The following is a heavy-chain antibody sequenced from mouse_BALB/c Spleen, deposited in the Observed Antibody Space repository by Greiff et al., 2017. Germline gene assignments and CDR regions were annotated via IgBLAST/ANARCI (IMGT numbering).Heavy chain of an antibody. CDR3: ARTYDYDGGFAY. CDR2: INPGSGGT. Sequence: QVQLQQSGAELVRPGTSVKVSCKASGYAFTNYLIEWVKQRPGQGLEWIGVINPGSGGTNYNEKFKGKATLTADKSSSTAYMQLSSLTSDDSAVYFCARTYDYDGGFAYWGQGTLVTVSA. D-gene: IGHD2-4*01. V-gene: IGHV1-54*03. J-gene: IGHJ3*01. CDR1: GYAFTNYL.